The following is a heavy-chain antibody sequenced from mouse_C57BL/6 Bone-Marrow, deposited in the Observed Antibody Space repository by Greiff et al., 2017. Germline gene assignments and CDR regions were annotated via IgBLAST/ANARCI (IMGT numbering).Heavy chain of an antibody. V-gene: IGHV1-59*01. Sequence: QVHVKQPGAELVRPGTSVKLSCKASGYTFTSYWMHWVKQRPGQGLEWIGVIDPSDSYTNYNQKFKGKATLTVDTSSSTAYLQLSSLTSEDSAVYYCAREGDSIYFFGYWGQGTTLTVSS. D-gene: IGHD2-5*01. J-gene: IGHJ2*01. CDR3: AREGDSIYFFGY. CDR2: IDPSDSYT. CDR1: GYTFTSYW.